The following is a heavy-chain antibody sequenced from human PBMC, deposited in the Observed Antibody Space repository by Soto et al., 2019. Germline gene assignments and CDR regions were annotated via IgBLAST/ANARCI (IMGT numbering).Heavy chain of an antibody. J-gene: IGHJ6*03. CDR1: GFTFSDYY. V-gene: IGHV3-11*01. CDR3: ARVRTVRGVIISVTYYMDV. CDR2: ISSSGSTI. Sequence: GGSLRLSCAASGFTFSDYYMSWIRQAPGKGLEWVSYISSSGSTIYYADSVKGRFTISRDNAKNSLYLQMNSLRAEDTAVYYCARVRTVRGVIISVTYYMDVWGKGTTVTVSS. D-gene: IGHD3-10*01.